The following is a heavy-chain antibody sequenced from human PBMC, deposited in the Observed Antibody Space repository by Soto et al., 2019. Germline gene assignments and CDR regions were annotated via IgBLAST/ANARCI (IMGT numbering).Heavy chain of an antibody. Sequence: QVHLVQSGAEVKKPGSSVKVSCKYSGGTFRTESINWVRQAPGQGLEWMGGILPFFGTADYAPRFQGRVTITADGATTPGYMELSSLTSQDTAAHFCASGHEYGGNSEDFDVGGQGTMVTVSS. D-gene: IGHD4-17*01. V-gene: IGHV1-69*13. CDR1: GGTFRTES. CDR3: ASGHEYGGNSEDFDV. CDR2: ILPFFGTA. J-gene: IGHJ3*01.